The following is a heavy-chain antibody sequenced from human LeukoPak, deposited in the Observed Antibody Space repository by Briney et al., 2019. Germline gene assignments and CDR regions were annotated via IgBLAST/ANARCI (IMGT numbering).Heavy chain of an antibody. D-gene: IGHD3-10*01. Sequence: SETLSLTCAVYGGSFSGYYWSWIRQPAGKGLEWIGRIYTSGSTNYNPSLKSRVTISVDTSKNQFSLKLSSVTAADTAVYYCARDYYDAFDIWGQGTMVTVSS. J-gene: IGHJ3*02. CDR2: IYTSGST. CDR1: GGSFSGYY. V-gene: IGHV4-59*10. CDR3: ARDYYDAFDI.